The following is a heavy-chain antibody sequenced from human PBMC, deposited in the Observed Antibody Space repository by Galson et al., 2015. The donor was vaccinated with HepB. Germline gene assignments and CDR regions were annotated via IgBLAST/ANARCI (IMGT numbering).Heavy chain of an antibody. CDR1: GFTVSSNY. J-gene: IGHJ1*01. CDR3: ARSRSGSYPEYFQH. V-gene: IGHV3-53*01. CDR2: IYSGSST. D-gene: IGHD1-26*01. Sequence: SLRLSCAASGFTVSSNYMSWVRQAPGKGLEWVSVIYSGSSTYYADSVKGRFTISRDNSKNTLYLQMNSLRAEDTAVYYCARSRSGSYPEYFQHWGQGTLVTVSS.